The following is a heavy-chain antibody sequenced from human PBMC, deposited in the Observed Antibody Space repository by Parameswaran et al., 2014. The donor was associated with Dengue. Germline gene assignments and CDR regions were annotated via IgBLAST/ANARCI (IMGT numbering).Heavy chain of an antibody. CDR3: ARARGSDDVYRGGYYYMDV. V-gene: IGHV4-59*01. CDR2: ISHSGST. J-gene: IGHJ6*03. D-gene: IGHD1-14*01. Sequence: RWIRQPPGKGLEWIGYISHSGSTSSNPSVKSRVTISINLPNNQIFLELTSVTAADTAVYYCARARGSDDVYRGGYYYMDVWGQGTTVTVSS.